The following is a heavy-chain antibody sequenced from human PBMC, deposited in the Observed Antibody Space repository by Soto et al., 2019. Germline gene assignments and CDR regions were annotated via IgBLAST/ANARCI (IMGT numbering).Heavy chain of an antibody. V-gene: IGHV4-59*01. CDR3: ARSLYIGSYTNWYDP. CDR2: IYYSGGT. D-gene: IGHD1-26*01. Sequence: SETLSLTSTVSGGSISSYYWSWIRQPPGKGLEYIGYIYYSGGTNYNPSLKSRVTISVDTSKKQFSLKLSSVTAADTAVYYCARSLYIGSYTNWYDPWGQGTLVTVSS. J-gene: IGHJ5*02. CDR1: GGSISSYY.